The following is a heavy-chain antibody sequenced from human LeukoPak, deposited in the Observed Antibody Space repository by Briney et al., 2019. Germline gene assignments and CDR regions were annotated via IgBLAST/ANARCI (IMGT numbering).Heavy chain of an antibody. CDR1: GFTLRSYG. J-gene: IGHJ4*02. CDR3: ARDRGQDDPIDI. Sequence: AGGSLRLSCAASGFTLRSYGMHWVRQAPGEGLEWVAVIWHDGSVLDYSESVKGRFTVSRDNRKNTLYLQMDSLRVEDTAVYYCARDRGQDDPIDIWGQGTLVTVSS. V-gene: IGHV3-33*01. CDR2: IWHDGSVL. D-gene: IGHD3-10*01.